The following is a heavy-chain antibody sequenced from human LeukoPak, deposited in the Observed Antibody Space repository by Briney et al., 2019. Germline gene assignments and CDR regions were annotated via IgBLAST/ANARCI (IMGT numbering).Heavy chain of an antibody. V-gene: IGHV3-15*01. CDR2: IKSKTDGETT. D-gene: IGHD1-26*01. J-gene: IGHJ3*02. CDR1: GLTFRKAW. Sequence: PGGSLRLSCVASGLTFRKAWVSWARQPPGRGRGWVGRIKSKTDGETTDYAAPVKGRFTISRDDSKNTLYLQMNRLNIGDTAVYYCITDPGAWAPIWGQGTMVTVSS. CDR3: ITDPGAWAPI.